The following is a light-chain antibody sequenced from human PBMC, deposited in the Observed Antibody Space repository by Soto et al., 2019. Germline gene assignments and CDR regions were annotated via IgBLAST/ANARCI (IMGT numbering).Light chain of an antibody. CDR1: QSISSY. Sequence: IQMTQSPCSLSASVCDRVTITCRASQSISSYLNWYQQKPGKAPKLLIYAASSLQSGVPSRFSGSGSGTDFTLTISSLQPEDFATYYCQQSYSTPHTFGQGTKVDIK. CDR2: AAS. CDR3: QQSYSTPHT. V-gene: IGKV1-39*01. J-gene: IGKJ1*01.